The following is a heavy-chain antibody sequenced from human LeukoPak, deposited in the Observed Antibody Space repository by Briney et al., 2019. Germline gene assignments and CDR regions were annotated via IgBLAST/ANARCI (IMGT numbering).Heavy chain of an antibody. CDR2: IYHSGST. V-gene: IGHV4-38-2*02. D-gene: IGHD3-3*01. CDR1: GGSISSGYS. J-gene: IGHJ5*02. CDR3: ARAGVRTIFGVVIRYNWFDP. Sequence: PSETLSLTCTVSGGSISSGYSWGWIRQPPGRGLEWIGIIYHSGSTSYNPSLKSLVTISVDTSKNQFSLKLSSVTAADTAVYYCARAGVRTIFGVVIRYNWFDPWGQGTLVTVSS.